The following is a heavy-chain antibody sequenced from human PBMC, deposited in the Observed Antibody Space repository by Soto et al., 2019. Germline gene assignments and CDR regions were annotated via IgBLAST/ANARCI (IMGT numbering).Heavy chain of an antibody. D-gene: IGHD5-18*01. J-gene: IGHJ6*02. CDR1: GFTFSSYG. Sequence: PGGSLRLSCAASGFTFSSYGMHWVRQAPGKGLEWVAVIWYDGSNKYYADSVKGRSTISRDNSKNTLYLQMNSLRAEDTAVYYCARGSGYGYTYYYYGMDVWGQGTTVTVSS. V-gene: IGHV3-33*01. CDR3: ARGSGYGYTYYYYGMDV. CDR2: IWYDGSNK.